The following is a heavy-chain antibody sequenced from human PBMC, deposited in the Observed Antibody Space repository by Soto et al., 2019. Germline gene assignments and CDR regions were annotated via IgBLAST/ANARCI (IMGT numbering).Heavy chain of an antibody. J-gene: IGHJ6*02. Sequence: QVQLVQSGAEVKKPGASVKVSCKASGYTFTSYGISWVRQAPGQGLEWMGWISAYNGNTNYAQKLQGRVTMTTNTSTSTAYTELGGLRSDDTAVYYCARRGGGQSYYYYGMDVWGQGTTVTVSS. CDR1: GYTFTSYG. V-gene: IGHV1-18*01. D-gene: IGHD3-16*01. CDR2: ISAYNGNT. CDR3: ARRGGGQSYYYYGMDV.